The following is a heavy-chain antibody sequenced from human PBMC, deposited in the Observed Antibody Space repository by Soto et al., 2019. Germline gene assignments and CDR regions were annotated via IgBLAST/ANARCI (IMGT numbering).Heavy chain of an antibody. CDR3: AADPHTMIVVGEPHFDS. Sequence: SVKVSCKASGFTFTSSAVQWVRQARGQRLEWIGWIVVGSGNTNYAQKFQERVTISRDMSTSTAYMELSSLRSEDTAVYYCAADPHTMIVVGEPHFDSWGQGTLVTVSS. CDR2: IVVGSGNT. CDR1: GFTFTSSA. J-gene: IGHJ4*02. V-gene: IGHV1-58*01. D-gene: IGHD3-22*01.